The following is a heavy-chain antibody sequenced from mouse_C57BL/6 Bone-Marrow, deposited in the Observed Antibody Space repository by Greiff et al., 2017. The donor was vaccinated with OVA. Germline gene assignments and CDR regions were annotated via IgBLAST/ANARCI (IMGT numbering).Heavy chain of an antibody. CDR2: ISDGGSYT. CDR3: ARDNWGWYFDV. CDR1: GFTFSSYA. Sequence: EVKLEESGGGLVKPGGSLKLSCAASGFTFSSYAMSWVRQTPEKRLEWVATISDGGSYTYYPDNVKGRFTISRDNAKNNLYLQMSHLKSEDTAMYYCARDNWGWYFDVWGTGTTVTVSS. J-gene: IGHJ1*03. D-gene: IGHD4-1*01. V-gene: IGHV5-4*01.